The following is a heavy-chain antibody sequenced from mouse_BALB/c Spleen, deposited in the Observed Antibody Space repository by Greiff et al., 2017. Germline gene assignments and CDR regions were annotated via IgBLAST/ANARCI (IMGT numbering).Heavy chain of an antibody. CDR1: GFNIKDTY. CDR3: ARVYYRYDDGFAY. CDR2: IDPANGNT. Sequence: VTLKESGAELVKPGASVKLSCTASGFNIKDTYMHWVKQRPEQGLEWIGRIDPANGNTKYDPKFQGKATITADTSSNTAYLQLSSLTSEDTAVYYCARVYYRYDDGFAYWGQGTLVTVSA. J-gene: IGHJ3*01. D-gene: IGHD2-14*01. V-gene: IGHV14-3*02.